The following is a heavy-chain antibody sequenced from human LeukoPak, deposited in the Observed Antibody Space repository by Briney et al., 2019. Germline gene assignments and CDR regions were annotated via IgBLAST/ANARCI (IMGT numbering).Heavy chain of an antibody. V-gene: IGHV3-30*04. J-gene: IGHJ4*02. CDR3: ARESSMTMVRGGDYFDY. CDR1: GFTFSSYA. D-gene: IGHD3-10*01. Sequence: GSLRLSCAASGFTFSSYAMHWVRQAPGKGLEGVAVISYDGSNKYHADSVKGRFTISRDNSKNTLYLQMNSLRAEDTAVYYCARESSMTMVRGGDYFDYWGQGTLVTVSS. CDR2: ISYDGSNK.